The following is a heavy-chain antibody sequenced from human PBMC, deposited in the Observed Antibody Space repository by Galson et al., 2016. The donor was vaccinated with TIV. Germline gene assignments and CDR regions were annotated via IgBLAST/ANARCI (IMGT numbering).Heavy chain of an antibody. V-gene: IGHV1-24*01. CDR2: FDPAEGET. J-gene: IGHJ3*02. CDR3: ARVRLTCGSACSHAVDI. D-gene: IGHD2-21*02. CDR1: GYFLSKIS. Sequence: SVKVSCKVSGYFLSKISMHWVRQVPGKGLEWMGGFDPAEGETIYAQRFRGRVSMTEDISTDTAHMELSSLRSDDTAVYFCARVRLTCGSACSHAVDIWGQGTMVAVSS.